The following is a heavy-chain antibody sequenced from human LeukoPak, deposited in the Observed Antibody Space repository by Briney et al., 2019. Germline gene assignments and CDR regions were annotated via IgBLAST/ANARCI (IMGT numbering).Heavy chain of an antibody. J-gene: IGHJ4*02. CDR1: GFTFSSYS. CDR3: AGGGVPAASRY. Sequence: GGSLRLSCAASGFTFSSYSMNWVRQAPGKWLEWVSSISSSSSYIYYADSVKGRFTISRDNAKNSLYLQMNSLRAEDTAVYYCAGGGVPAASRYWGQGTPVTVSS. CDR2: ISSSSSYI. V-gene: IGHV3-21*01. D-gene: IGHD2-2*01.